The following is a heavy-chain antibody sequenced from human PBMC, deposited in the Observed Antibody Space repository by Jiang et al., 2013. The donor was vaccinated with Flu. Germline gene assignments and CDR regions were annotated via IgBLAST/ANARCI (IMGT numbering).Heavy chain of an antibody. CDR3: ARDSPPYSSGWNFDY. D-gene: IGHD6-19*01. Sequence: KFQGRVTMTRDTSTSTVYMELSSLRSEDTAVYYCARDSPPYSSGWNFDYWGQGTLVTVSS. J-gene: IGHJ4*02. V-gene: IGHV1-46*01.